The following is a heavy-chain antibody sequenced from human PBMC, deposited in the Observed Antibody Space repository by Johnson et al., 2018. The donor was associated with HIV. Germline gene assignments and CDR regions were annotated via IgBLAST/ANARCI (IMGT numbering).Heavy chain of an antibody. CDR3: ARVATFGVVISDAFDI. V-gene: IGHV3-66*02. D-gene: IGHD3-3*01. CDR1: GFTVSSNH. Sequence: VQLVESGGGVVQPGRSLRLSCAASGFTVSSNHMTWVRQAPGKGLEWVSVIYSGGSTDYADSLKGRFTISRDNSKNTLYLQMNSLRAEDTAVYYCARVATFGVVISDAFDIWGQGTMVTVSS. CDR2: IYSGGST. J-gene: IGHJ3*02.